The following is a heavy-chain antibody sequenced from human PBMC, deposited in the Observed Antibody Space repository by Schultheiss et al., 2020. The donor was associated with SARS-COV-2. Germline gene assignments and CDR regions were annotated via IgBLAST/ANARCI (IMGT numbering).Heavy chain of an antibody. Sequence: SETLSLTCAVSGGSISSGGYSWSWIRQPPGKGLEWIGEINHSGSTNYNPSLKSRVTISVDTSKNQFSLKLSSVTAADTAVYYCARGRSSMDVWGQGTTVTVSS. V-gene: IGHV4-30-2*01. J-gene: IGHJ6*02. CDR3: ARGRSSMDV. CDR2: INHSGST. CDR1: GGSISSGGYS.